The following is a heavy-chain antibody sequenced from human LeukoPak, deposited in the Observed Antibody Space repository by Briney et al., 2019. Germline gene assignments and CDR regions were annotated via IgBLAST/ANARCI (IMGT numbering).Heavy chain of an antibody. V-gene: IGHV7-4-1*02. CDR1: GYTFTSYA. D-gene: IGHD2/OR15-2a*01. J-gene: IGHJ6*02. CDR2: INTNTGNP. CDR3: ARFERILFDYYYYGMDV. Sequence: GASVKVSCKASGYTFTSYAMNWVRQAPGQGLEWMGWINTNTGNPTYAQGFTGRFVFSLDTSVSTAYLQISSLKAEDTAVYYCARFERILFDYYYYGMDVWGQGTTVTVSS.